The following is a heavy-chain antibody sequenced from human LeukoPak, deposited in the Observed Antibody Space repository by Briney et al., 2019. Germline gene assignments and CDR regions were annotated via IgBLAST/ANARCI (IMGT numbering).Heavy chain of an antibody. CDR3: ARVIRDAYFDY. D-gene: IGHD2-8*01. Sequence: GGSLRLSCAASGFTFSSYSMNWVRQAPGKGLEWVSSISSSSSYIYYADSVKGRFTISRDKAKNSLYLQMNSLRAEDTAVYHCARVIRDAYFDYWGQGTLVTVSS. CDR1: GFTFSSYS. CDR2: ISSSSSYI. J-gene: IGHJ4*02. V-gene: IGHV3-21*01.